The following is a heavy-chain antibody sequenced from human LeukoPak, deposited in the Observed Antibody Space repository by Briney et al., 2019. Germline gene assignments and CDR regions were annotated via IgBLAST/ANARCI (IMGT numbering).Heavy chain of an antibody. Sequence: GGSLRLSCAASGFSASTTFMTWVRQAPGKGLEWVSVIYGGGNTNYADSVKGRFTISRDNSKNTLYLQMNSLRAEDTAVYYCARRGYYGDYWYFHLWGRGTLVTVSS. J-gene: IGHJ2*01. V-gene: IGHV3-53*01. CDR3: ARRGYYGDYWYFHL. CDR1: GFSASTTF. CDR2: IYGGGNT. D-gene: IGHD4-17*01.